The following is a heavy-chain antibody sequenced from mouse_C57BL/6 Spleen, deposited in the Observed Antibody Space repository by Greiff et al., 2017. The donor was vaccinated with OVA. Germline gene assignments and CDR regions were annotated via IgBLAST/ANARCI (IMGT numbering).Heavy chain of an antibody. CDR3: AREEVAPYFDY. V-gene: IGHV1-59*01. CDR1: GYTFTSYW. Sequence: QVQLKQPGAELVRPGTSVKLSCKASGYTFTSYWMHWVKQRPGQGLEWIGVIDPSDSYTNYNQKFKGKATLTVDTSSSTAYMQLSSLTSEDSAVYYCAREEVAPYFDYWGQGTTLTVSS. CDR2: IDPSDSYT. D-gene: IGHD1-1*02. J-gene: IGHJ2*01.